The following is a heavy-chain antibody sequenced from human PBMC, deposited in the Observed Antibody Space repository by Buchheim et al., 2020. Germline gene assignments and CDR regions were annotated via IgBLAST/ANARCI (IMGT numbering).Heavy chain of an antibody. V-gene: IGHV3-30*03. CDR1: GFTFSSYW. CDR2: ISYDGSNK. CDR3: ARELEYSSSGDY. J-gene: IGHJ4*02. Sequence: VQLVESGGGLVQPGGSLRLSCAASGFTFSSYWMSWVRQAPGKGLEWVAVISYDGSNKYYADSVKGRFTISRDNSKNTLYLQMNSLRAEDTAVYYCARELEYSSSGDYWSQGTL. D-gene: IGHD6-6*01.